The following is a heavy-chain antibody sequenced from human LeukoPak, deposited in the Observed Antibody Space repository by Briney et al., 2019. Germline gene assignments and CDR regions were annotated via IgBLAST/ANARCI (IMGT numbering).Heavy chain of an antibody. CDR2: INPNSGGT. J-gene: IGHJ4*02. Sequence: ASVKVSCKASGYTFTGYYMHWVRQAPGQGLEWMGWINPNSGGTNYAQKFQGRVTMTRDTSISTAYMELSRLRSDDTAVYYCARKLITVTPSPFDYWGQGTLVTVSS. CDR3: ARKLITVTPSPFDY. V-gene: IGHV1-2*02. D-gene: IGHD4-11*01. CDR1: GYTFTGYY.